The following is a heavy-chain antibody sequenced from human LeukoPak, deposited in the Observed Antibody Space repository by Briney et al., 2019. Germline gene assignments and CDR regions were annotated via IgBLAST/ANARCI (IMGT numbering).Heavy chain of an antibody. CDR3: ARDSYCSSTSCYNLRVYYYGMDV. J-gene: IGHJ6*02. Sequence: GASVKVSCKASGYTFNSYGISWVRQAPGQGLEWMGWISAYNGNTNYAQKLQGRVTMTTDTSTSTAYMELRSLRSDDTAVYYCARDSYCSSTSCYNLRVYYYGMDVWGQGTTVTVS. CDR1: GYTFNSYG. D-gene: IGHD2-2*02. V-gene: IGHV1-18*01. CDR2: ISAYNGNT.